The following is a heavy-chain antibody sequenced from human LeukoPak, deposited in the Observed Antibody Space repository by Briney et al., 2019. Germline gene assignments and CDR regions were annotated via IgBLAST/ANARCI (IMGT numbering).Heavy chain of an antibody. Sequence: SETLSLTCTVSGGSISSYYWSWIRRPPGKGLEWIGYIYYSGSTNYNPSLKSRVTISVDTSKNQFSLKLSSVTAADTAVYYCARGGGHGSGSYPYYFDYWGQGTLVTVSS. CDR2: IYYSGST. CDR1: GGSISSYY. J-gene: IGHJ4*02. V-gene: IGHV4-59*01. D-gene: IGHD3-10*01. CDR3: ARGGGHGSGSYPYYFDY.